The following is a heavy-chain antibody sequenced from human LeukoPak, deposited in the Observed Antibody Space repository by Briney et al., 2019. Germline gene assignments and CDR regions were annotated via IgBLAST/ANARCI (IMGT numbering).Heavy chain of an antibody. CDR2: ISTMSNYI. CDR1: GFDFSTYA. Sequence: GRSLRLSCAASGFDFSTYAINWVRQAPGKGLEWVSSISTMSNYIFYGDSVKGRFTISRDNAKNSVYLQMNSLRPEDTAVYYCSRDRLGGLDLWGQGTLVTVSS. CDR3: SRDRLGGLDL. D-gene: IGHD5-12*01. J-gene: IGHJ5*02. V-gene: IGHV3-21*01.